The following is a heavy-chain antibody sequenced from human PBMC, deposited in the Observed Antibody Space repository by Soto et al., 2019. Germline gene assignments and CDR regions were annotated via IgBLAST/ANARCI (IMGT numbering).Heavy chain of an antibody. J-gene: IGHJ4*02. CDR3: ARGISGAYDTPYDW. V-gene: IGHV3-74*01. D-gene: IGHD5-12*01. CDR2: INSDGTLT. Sequence: PGGSLRLSCAASGFSFNNYWMHWVRQAPGKGLVWVSRINSDGTLTNYADSVKGRFTISRDNAKNTLRLQMNSLRAEDKAVYYCARGISGAYDTPYDWWGQGTLVTVSS. CDR1: GFSFNNYW.